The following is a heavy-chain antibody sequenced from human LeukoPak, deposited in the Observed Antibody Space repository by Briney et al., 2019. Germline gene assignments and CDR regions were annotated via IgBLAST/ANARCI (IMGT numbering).Heavy chain of an antibody. CDR1: GGSISSYY. CDR3: ASSIFGVVPPAY. CDR2: IYTSGST. V-gene: IGHV4-4*07. J-gene: IGHJ4*02. D-gene: IGHD3-3*01. Sequence: PSGTLSLTCTVSGGSISSYYWSWIRQPAGKGLEWIGRIYTSGSTTYNPSLKSRVTMSVDTSKNQFSLKLSSVTAADTAVYYCASSIFGVVPPAYWGQGTLVTVSS.